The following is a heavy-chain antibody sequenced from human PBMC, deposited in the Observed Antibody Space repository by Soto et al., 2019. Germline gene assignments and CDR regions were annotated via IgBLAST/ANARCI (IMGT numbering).Heavy chain of an antibody. CDR2: ISSSASTM. CDR3: ARGIGLASPLDY. D-gene: IGHD2-21*01. J-gene: IGHJ4*02. V-gene: IGHV3-48*01. Sequence: SLRLSCAASGFTFRSYSMNWVRQAPGKGLEWISYISSSASTMYYADSVKGRFTISRDNAKNSLYLQMNSLRAEDTALYYCARGIGLASPLDYWGQGTLVTVSS. CDR1: GFTFRSYS.